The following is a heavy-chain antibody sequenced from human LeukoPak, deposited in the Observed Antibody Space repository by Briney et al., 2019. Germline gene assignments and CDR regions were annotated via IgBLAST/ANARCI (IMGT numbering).Heavy chain of an antibody. CDR2: TYYRSKWYN. Sequence: SRTLSLTCAISGDSVSSNSAAWNWIRQSPSRGLEWLGRTYYRSKWYNDYAVSVKSRITINPDTSKNQFSLQLNSVTPEDTAVYYCARDFVSRKTGTTFGVDYWGQGTLVTVSS. CDR3: ARDFVSRKTGTTFGVDY. D-gene: IGHD1-7*01. V-gene: IGHV6-1*01. J-gene: IGHJ4*02. CDR1: GDSVSSNSAA.